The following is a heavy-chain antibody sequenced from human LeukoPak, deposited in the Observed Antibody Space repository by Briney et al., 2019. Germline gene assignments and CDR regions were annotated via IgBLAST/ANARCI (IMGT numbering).Heavy chain of an antibody. CDR1: GYSFPSHW. D-gene: IGHD5-12*01. CDR3: ARSYSGYDYLHY. CDR2: IDPSDSYT. Sequence: GESLKISGKGFGYSFPSHWIRWVRQMPGKGLEWMGRIDPSDSYTNYSPSFQGHVTISADKSISTAYLQWSSLKASDTAMYYCARSYSGYDYLHYWGQGTLVTVSS. V-gene: IGHV5-10-1*01. J-gene: IGHJ4*02.